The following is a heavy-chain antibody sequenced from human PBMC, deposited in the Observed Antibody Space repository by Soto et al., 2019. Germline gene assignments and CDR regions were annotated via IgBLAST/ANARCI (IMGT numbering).Heavy chain of an antibody. CDR1: GFTFSGSA. J-gene: IGHJ3*02. V-gene: IGHV3-73*02. Sequence: EVQLVESGGGLVQPGGSLKLSCAASGFTFSGSAMHWVRQASGKGLEWVGRIRSKANSYATAYAASVKGRFTIYRDDAKNKAYLKMNSLKTEDTPVYYYTIVGATRHAFDIWGEGTMVTVSS. D-gene: IGHD1-26*01. CDR3: TIVGATRHAFDI. CDR2: IRSKANSYAT.